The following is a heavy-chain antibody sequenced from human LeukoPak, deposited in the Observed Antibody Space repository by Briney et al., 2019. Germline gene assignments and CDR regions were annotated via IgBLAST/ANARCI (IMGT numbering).Heavy chain of an antibody. D-gene: IGHD3-10*01. CDR3: ARVKNFGLSYYYYMDV. J-gene: IGHJ6*03. CDR2: IRSKANSCAT. Sequence: GGSLRLSCAASGFTFSSYAMHWVRQASGKGLEWVGRIRSKANSCATAYAASVKGRFTISRDDSKNTAYLQMNSLKTEDTAVYYCARVKNFGLSYYYYMDVWGKGTTVTISS. V-gene: IGHV3-73*01. CDR1: GFTFSSYA.